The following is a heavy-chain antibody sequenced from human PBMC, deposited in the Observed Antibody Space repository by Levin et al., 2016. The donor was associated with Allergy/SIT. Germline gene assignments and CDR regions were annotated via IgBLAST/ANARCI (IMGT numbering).Heavy chain of an antibody. CDR1: GFTFNSYS. Sequence: GESLKISCAASGFTFNSYSMNWVRQAPGKGLEWVSSIGSSSTYMYYADSVKGRFTISGDNAKNSLYLQMNSLRAEDTAVYYCARGHSNTFDYWGQGTLVTVSS. CDR2: IGSSSTYM. J-gene: IGHJ4*02. V-gene: IGHV3-21*01. D-gene: IGHD6-13*01. CDR3: ARGHSNTFDY.